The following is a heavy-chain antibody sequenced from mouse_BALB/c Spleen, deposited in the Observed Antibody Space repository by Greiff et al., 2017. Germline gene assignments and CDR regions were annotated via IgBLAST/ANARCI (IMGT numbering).Heavy chain of an antibody. CDR1: GYTFTSYV. J-gene: IGHJ2*01. CDR3: SRGYGSSYYFDY. CDR2: INPYKGGT. D-gene: IGHD1-1*01. Sequence: VQLKQSGPELVKPGASVKMSCKASGYTFTSYVVHWVKQTPGQGLEWIGYINPYKGGTKYNEKFKGKATLTSDKSSSTAYMELSSRTSEDSAVYYCSRGYGSSYYFDYWGQGTTLTVSS. V-gene: IGHV1-14*01.